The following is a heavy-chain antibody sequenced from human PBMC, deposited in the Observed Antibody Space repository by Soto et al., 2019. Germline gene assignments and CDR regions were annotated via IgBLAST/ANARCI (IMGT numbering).Heavy chain of an antibody. V-gene: IGHV3-7*01. CDR2: IKQDGSEK. CDR1: GFTFSSYW. Sequence: GGSLRLSCAASGFTFSSYWMSWVRQAPGKGLEWVATIKQDGSEKYYVDSVKGRFTISRDNAKNSLYLQMNSLRAEDTAVYYCARIGGSYPPMRYYMDVWGKGTTVTVSS. CDR3: ARIGGSYPPMRYYMDV. D-gene: IGHD1-26*01. J-gene: IGHJ6*03.